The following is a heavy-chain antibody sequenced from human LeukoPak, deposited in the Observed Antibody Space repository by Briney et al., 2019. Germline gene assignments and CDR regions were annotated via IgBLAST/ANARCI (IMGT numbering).Heavy chain of an antibody. J-gene: IGHJ3*01. CDR3: ARSSYSSSSSV. Sequence: GGSLRLSCAASGFTFSSYAMSWVRQTPGKGLEWVSAISGSGGSTYYADSVKGRFTISRDNAKNSLYLQINSLRAEDTAVYYCARSSYSSSSSVWGQGTMVTVSS. CDR1: GFTFSSYA. CDR2: ISGSGGST. D-gene: IGHD6-6*01. V-gene: IGHV3-23*01.